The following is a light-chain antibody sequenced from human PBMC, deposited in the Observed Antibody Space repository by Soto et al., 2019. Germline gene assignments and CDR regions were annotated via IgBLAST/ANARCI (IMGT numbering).Light chain of an antibody. CDR2: AAS. Sequence: DIQMTQSPSSLSASVGDRVTIPCLASQTISRNLNWYQQKPGKAPKLLIYAASSLQSGVPSRFSGSGSGTDLTLAISSLQPEDFATYYCQQSDSMPITFGKRTRLEI. CDR3: QQSDSMPIT. V-gene: IGKV1-39*01. J-gene: IGKJ5*01. CDR1: QTISRN.